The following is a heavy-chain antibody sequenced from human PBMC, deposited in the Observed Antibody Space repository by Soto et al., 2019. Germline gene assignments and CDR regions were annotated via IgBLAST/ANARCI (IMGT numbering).Heavy chain of an antibody. Sequence: PAGSIRLSCAASRLTFCSYSMNWVRQAPGKGLEWVSSISSSSSYIYYADSVKGRFTISRDNAKNSLYLQMNSLRAEDTAVYYCAAGYDSTAFDIWGQGTMVTVSS. D-gene: IGHD3-22*01. V-gene: IGHV3-21*04. J-gene: IGHJ3*02. CDR2: ISSSSSYI. CDR3: AAGYDSTAFDI. CDR1: RLTFCSYS.